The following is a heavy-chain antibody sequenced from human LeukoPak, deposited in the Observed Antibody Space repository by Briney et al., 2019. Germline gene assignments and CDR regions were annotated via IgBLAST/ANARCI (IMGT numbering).Heavy chain of an antibody. Sequence: GGSLRLSCAASGFSFSTYAMTWLRQAPGKGLEWVSTTTDSGGSTHSADSVKGRFTISRDNSKNTLYLQMNSLRAEDTAIYYCADSNYWYPVDYWGQGTLVTVSS. CDR2: TTDSGGST. V-gene: IGHV3-23*01. D-gene: IGHD4-11*01. CDR3: ADSNYWYPVDY. CDR1: GFSFSTYA. J-gene: IGHJ4*02.